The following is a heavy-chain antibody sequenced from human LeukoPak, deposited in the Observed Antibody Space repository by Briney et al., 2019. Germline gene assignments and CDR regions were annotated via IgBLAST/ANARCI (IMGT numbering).Heavy chain of an antibody. Sequence: ASVKVSCKVSGYTLTELSMHWVRQAPGKGLEWMGGFDPEDGETIYAQKFQGRVTMTEDTSTDTAYMELSSLRSEDTAVYYCATALLVGATTGPDFDYWGQGTLVTVSS. CDR1: GYTLTELS. CDR2: FDPEDGET. D-gene: IGHD1-26*01. CDR3: ATALLVGATTGPDFDY. J-gene: IGHJ4*02. V-gene: IGHV1-24*01.